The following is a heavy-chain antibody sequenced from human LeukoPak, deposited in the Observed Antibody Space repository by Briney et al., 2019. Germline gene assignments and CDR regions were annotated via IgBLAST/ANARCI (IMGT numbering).Heavy chain of an antibody. V-gene: IGHV3-30*02. J-gene: IGHJ4*02. D-gene: IGHD3-3*01. Sequence: GGSLRLSCAASGFTFSTYGMHWVRQAPGKGLEWVAFIQYDGSNKYYADSVKGRFTISRDNPKNTVYLQMNSLRSEDTAVYYCAKGVNFYSTPEGRFDYWGQGTLVTVSS. CDR3: AKGVNFYSTPEGRFDY. CDR1: GFTFSTYG. CDR2: IQYDGSNK.